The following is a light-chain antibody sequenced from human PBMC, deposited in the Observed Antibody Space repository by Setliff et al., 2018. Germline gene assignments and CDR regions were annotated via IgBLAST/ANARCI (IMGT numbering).Light chain of an antibody. Sequence: SALTQPASVSGSPGQSVTISCTGTNNDVGAYNYVSWYQQHPGKAPKFMIYDVSKRSSGASDRFSGSKSGNTASLTISGLQAEDEADYYCCSYVGSHTLRVFGTGTKVTVL. J-gene: IGLJ1*01. CDR3: CSYVGSHTLRV. CDR2: DVS. CDR1: NNDVGAYNY. V-gene: IGLV2-14*03.